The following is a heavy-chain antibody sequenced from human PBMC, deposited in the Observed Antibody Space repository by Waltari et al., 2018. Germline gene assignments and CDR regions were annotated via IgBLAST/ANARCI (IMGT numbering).Heavy chain of an antibody. V-gene: IGHV4-61*09. CDR2: IYSDGIT. CDR1: GDSINSRDYY. Sequence: VQLPESGPGLVQPSQTLSLICSVSGDSINSRDYYWTWIRQPAGKGLEWIGYIYSDGITNYNPSLIGRLTMALDTSKTQFSLKLSFMTAADTAVYYCARGELGLRRFDYWGRGALVTVSS. CDR3: ARGELGLRRFDY. J-gene: IGHJ4*02. D-gene: IGHD7-27*01.